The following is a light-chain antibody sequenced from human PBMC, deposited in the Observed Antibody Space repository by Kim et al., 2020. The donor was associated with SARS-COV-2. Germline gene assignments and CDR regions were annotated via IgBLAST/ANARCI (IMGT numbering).Light chain of an antibody. CDR2: RMS. V-gene: IGLV1-47*01. Sequence: GPKVIISCSESNSNIGINYVYWYQQVPGTAPRLLLYRMSQRPAGVPDRFSGSKSDNSAFLAISGLRSEDEADYYCAVWDDRRRELLFGGGTKVTVL. J-gene: IGLJ2*01. CDR3: AVWDDRRRELL. CDR1: NSNIGINY.